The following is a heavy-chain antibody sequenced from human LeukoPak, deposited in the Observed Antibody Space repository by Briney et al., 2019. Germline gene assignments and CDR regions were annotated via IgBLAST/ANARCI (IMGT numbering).Heavy chain of an antibody. CDR3: APRSPPGSSYLYGMDV. CDR2: IKSKTDGGTT. Sequence: PGGSLRLSCAASGFTFSNAWMSWVRQAPGKGLEWVGRIKSKTDGGTTDYAAPVKGRFTISRDNAKNSLYLQMNSLRAEDTAVYYCAPRSPPGSSYLYGMDVWGQGTTVTVSS. D-gene: IGHD6-13*01. CDR1: GFTFSNAW. J-gene: IGHJ6*02. V-gene: IGHV3-15*01.